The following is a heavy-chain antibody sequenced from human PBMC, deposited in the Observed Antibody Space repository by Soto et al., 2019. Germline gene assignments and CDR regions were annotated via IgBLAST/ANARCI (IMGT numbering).Heavy chain of an antibody. CDR1: GGSISSYY. J-gene: IGHJ5*02. V-gene: IGHV4-59*01. Sequence: SETLSLTCTVSGGSISSYYWSWIRQPPGKGLEWIGYIYYSGSTNYNPSLKSRVTISVDTSKNQFSLKLSSVTAADTAVYYCARIFAAYSGSYRGWFDPWGQGTLVTVSS. D-gene: IGHD1-26*01. CDR3: ARIFAAYSGSYRGWFDP. CDR2: IYYSGST.